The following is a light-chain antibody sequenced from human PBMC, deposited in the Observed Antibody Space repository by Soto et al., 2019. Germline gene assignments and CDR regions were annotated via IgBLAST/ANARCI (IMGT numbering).Light chain of an antibody. V-gene: IGLV2-14*01. Sequence: QSALTQPASVSGSPGQSITISCTGTSSDVGNYNYVSWYKQHSAKAPKLMIYDVSYRPSGVSNRFSGFKSGNTASLTISGLQAEDEGDYYCSSYTSSSTVVFGGGTKLTVL. CDR1: SSDVGNYNY. CDR3: SSYTSSSTVV. J-gene: IGLJ2*01. CDR2: DVS.